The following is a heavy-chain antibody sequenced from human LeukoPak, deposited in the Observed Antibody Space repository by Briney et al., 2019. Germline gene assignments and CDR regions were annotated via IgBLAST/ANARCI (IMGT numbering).Heavy chain of an antibody. J-gene: IGHJ3*02. Sequence: EESLKISCKGSGYSFTSYWIGWVRQMPGKGLEWMGIIYPGDSDTRYSPSFRGQVTISADKSISTAYLQWSSLKASDTAMYYCARLITMVRGVSDAFDIWGQGTMVTVSS. CDR2: IYPGDSDT. V-gene: IGHV5-51*01. CDR1: GYSFTSYW. CDR3: ARLITMVRGVSDAFDI. D-gene: IGHD3-10*01.